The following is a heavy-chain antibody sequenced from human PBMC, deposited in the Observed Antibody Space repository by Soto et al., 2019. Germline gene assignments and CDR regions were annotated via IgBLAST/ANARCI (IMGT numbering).Heavy chain of an antibody. D-gene: IGHD2-15*01. CDR3: ARDPYCSGGSCYAWGAFDI. CDR2: ISYDGINK. CDR1: GFVFINYA. V-gene: IGHV3-30-3*01. Sequence: ESRGGVVQPGRSLRLSCAASGFVFINYAMHWVRQAPGKGLEWVAVISYDGINKYNADSVKGRLTISRDNSKNTLYLQMNSLRPEDTAVYYCARDPYCSGGSCYAWGAFDIWGQGTMVTVSS. J-gene: IGHJ3*02.